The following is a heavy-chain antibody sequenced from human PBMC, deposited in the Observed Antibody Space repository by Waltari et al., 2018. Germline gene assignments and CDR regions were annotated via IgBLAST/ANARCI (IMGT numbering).Heavy chain of an antibody. CDR3: ATISRVAIR. CDR2: ITSTGDT. D-gene: IGHD2-15*01. V-gene: IGHV3-13*01. Sequence: EVQLVESGGGLVQQGGSLRLSCGASGFTYSSKDLPWVRQATGKGRGGGSAITSTGDTYYAASVRGRFTTSRENAQRCVYLQMNSLRAADTALYYCATISRVAIRWSQGTTVTVSS. CDR1: GFTYSSKD. J-gene: IGHJ6*02.